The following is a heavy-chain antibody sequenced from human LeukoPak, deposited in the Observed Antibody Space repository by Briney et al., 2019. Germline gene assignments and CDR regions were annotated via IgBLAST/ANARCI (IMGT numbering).Heavy chain of an antibody. CDR3: PKESEWFGELPLGY. V-gene: IGHV3-30*18. CDR2: ISNDGSNE. J-gene: IGHJ4*02. Sequence: GRSLRLSCAAAGVTFSSYGMHGVGQAPGKGGEGVAVISNDGSNEYYADSVKGGVTISKDNSKNTLYLQMNSLRAEDTAVYYCPKESEWFGELPLGYWGQGTLVTVSS. D-gene: IGHD3-10*01. CDR1: GVTFSSYG.